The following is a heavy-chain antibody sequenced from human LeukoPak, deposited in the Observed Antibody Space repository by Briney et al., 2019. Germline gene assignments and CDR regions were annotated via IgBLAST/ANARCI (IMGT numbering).Heavy chain of an antibody. V-gene: IGHV3-23*01. D-gene: IGHD2-15*01. CDR2: ISGSGGST. CDR3: AKDRGSNYYYYYGMDV. CDR1: GFTFSSYA. Sequence: SGVSLRLSCAASGFTFSSYAMSWVRQAPGKGLEWVSAISGSGGSTYYADSVKGRFTISRDNSKNTLYLQMNSLRAEDTAVYYCAKDRGSNYYYYYGMDVWGQGTTVTVSS. J-gene: IGHJ6*02.